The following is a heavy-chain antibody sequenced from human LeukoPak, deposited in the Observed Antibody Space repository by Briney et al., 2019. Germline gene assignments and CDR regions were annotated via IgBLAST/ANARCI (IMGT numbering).Heavy chain of an antibody. Sequence: SETLSLTCAVYGGSFSGYYWSWIRQPPGKGLEWSGEINHSGSTNYNPSLKSRVTISVDTSKNQFSLKVTSVTAADTAVYYCARGLSRFIVRGDIGYWGQGTLVTVSS. V-gene: IGHV4-34*01. CDR2: INHSGST. D-gene: IGHD3-10*01. CDR1: GGSFSGYY. J-gene: IGHJ4*02. CDR3: ARGLSRFIVRGDIGY.